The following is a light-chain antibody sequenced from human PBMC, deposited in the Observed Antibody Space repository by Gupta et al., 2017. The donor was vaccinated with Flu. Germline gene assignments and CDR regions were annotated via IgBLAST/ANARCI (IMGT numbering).Light chain of an antibody. CDR2: GAS. CDR3: QQDGSSQT. CDR1: QSVSSSY. Sequence: EIVLTQSPGTLSLSPGERATLSCRASQSVSSSYLAWYQQKPGQAPRLLIYGASSRATGIPDSFSGSGSGTDFTLTISRREPEDFAVYYWQQDGSSQTFGQGTKVEIK. V-gene: IGKV3-20*01. J-gene: IGKJ1*01.